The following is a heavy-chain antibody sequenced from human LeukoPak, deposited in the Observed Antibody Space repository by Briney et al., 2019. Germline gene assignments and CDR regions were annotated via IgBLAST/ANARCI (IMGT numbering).Heavy chain of an antibody. CDR3: IASLTSGAYDI. CDR2: IVSRPDGGAI. D-gene: IGHD3-10*01. CDR1: EFSVTNAW. V-gene: IGHV3-15*04. J-gene: IGHJ3*02. Sequence: WGSLRLYCAASEFSVTNAWMGWIGQAPGMGLEWVGRIVSRPDGGAIHYAAPVQGRFTISRDDSTNTVVLQMNSLKSEDTAVYYCIASLTSGAYDIWGQGPVVAVSS.